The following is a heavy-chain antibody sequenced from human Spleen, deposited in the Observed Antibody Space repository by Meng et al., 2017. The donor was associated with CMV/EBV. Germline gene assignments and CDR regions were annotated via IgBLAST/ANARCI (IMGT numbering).Heavy chain of an antibody. CDR2: ISSSGSTI. D-gene: IGHD6-13*01. Sequence: GESLKISCAASGFTFSSYEMNWVRQAPGKGLEWVSYISSSGSTIYYADSVKGRFTISRDNAKNSLYLQMNSLRAEDTAVYYCESHSSSWDFDSWGQGTLVTVSS. CDR3: ESHSSSWDFDS. V-gene: IGHV3-48*03. J-gene: IGHJ4*02. CDR1: GFTFSSYE.